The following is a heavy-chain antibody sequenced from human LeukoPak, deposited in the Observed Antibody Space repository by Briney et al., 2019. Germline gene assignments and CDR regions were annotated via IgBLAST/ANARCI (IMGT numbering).Heavy chain of an antibody. Sequence: TLSLTCTVSGGSISSYYWSWIRQPPGKALEWLALIYWDDDSRYSPSLKSRLTITKATSKNQVVLTMTNMDPVDTATYYCAHMENWYERRWFDPWGQGTLVTVSS. D-gene: IGHD1-1*01. V-gene: IGHV2-5*08. J-gene: IGHJ5*02. CDR3: AHMENWYERRWFDP. CDR2: IYWDDDS. CDR1: GGSISSYYW.